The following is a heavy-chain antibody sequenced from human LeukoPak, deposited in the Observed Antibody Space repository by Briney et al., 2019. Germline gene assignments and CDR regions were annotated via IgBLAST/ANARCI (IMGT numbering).Heavy chain of an antibody. CDR1: GFTFSSYG. CDR2: IRYDGSNK. V-gene: IGHV3-30*02. Sequence: GGSLRLSCAASGFTFSSYGMHWVRQAPGKGLEWVAFIRYDGSNKYYADSVKGRFTISRDNSKNTLYLQMNSLRAEDTAVYYCAGDNRLLWFGELEADAFDIWGQGTMVTVSS. D-gene: IGHD3-10*01. J-gene: IGHJ3*02. CDR3: AGDNRLLWFGELEADAFDI.